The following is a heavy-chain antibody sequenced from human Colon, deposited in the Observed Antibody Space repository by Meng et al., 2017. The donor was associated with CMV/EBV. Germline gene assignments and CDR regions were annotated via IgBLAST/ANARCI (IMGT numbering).Heavy chain of an antibody. CDR3: AKDLLVLTAQAFNI. CDR1: GFTFNTFD. V-gene: IGHV3-9*01. CDR2: INWKSTDI. D-gene: IGHD2/OR15-2a*01. J-gene: IGHJ3*02. Sequence: SLKISCAASGFTFNTFDMTWVRQAPGKGLEWIAGINWKSTDIVYADSVKGRFTISRGNAKKSLYLQMNSLRTEDTALYYCAKDLLVLTAQAFNIWGQGTLVTVSS.